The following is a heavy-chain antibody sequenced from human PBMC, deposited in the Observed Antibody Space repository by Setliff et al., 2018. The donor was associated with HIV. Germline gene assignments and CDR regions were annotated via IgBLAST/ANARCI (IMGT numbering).Heavy chain of an antibody. Sequence: GGSLRLSCAASGFTFSSYETNWVRQAPGKGLEWVSYISSSGNAIYYADSVKGRFTISRDNAKNSLYLQMNSLRAEDTAVYYCARDTYYTLRGTDVWGQGTTVTVSS. CDR2: ISSSGNAI. CDR1: GFTFSSYE. CDR3: ARDTYYTLRGTDV. V-gene: IGHV3-48*03. D-gene: IGHD3-10*01. J-gene: IGHJ6*02.